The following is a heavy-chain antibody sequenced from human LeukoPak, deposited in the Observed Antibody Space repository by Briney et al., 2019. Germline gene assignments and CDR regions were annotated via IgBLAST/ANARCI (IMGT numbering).Heavy chain of an antibody. CDR2: ISAYNGNT. V-gene: IGHV1-18*01. J-gene: IGHJ5*02. CDR3: ARGGMSRLKAHRQTNWFDP. CDR1: GYTFTSYG. D-gene: IGHD2-15*01. Sequence: ASVKVSCKASGYTFTSYGISWVRQAPGQGLEWMGWISAYNGNTNYAQKLQGRVTMTTDTSTSTAYMELRSLRSDDTAVYYCARGGMSRLKAHRQTNWFDPWGQGTLVTVSS.